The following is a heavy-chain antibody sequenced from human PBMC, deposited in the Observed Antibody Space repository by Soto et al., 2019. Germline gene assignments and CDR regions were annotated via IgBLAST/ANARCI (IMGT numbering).Heavy chain of an antibody. J-gene: IGHJ5*02. Sequence: PSETLSLTFTVSGGSVSSGSYYWSWIRQPPGQGLEWIGYIYYSGSTNYNPSLKSRVTISVDTSKNQFSLKLSSVTAADTAVYSCARGTPSPLIVRSSRGPWFDPWGQGTLVTVSS. V-gene: IGHV4-61*01. CDR1: GGSVSSGSYY. CDR3: ARGTPSPLIVRSSRGPWFDP. CDR2: IYYSGST. D-gene: IGHD2-15*01.